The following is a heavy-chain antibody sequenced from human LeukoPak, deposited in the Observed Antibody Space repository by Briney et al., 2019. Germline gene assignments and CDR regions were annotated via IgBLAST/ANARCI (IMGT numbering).Heavy chain of an antibody. Sequence: GGSLRLSCAASGFTFSSYWMSWVRQAPGKGLEWVANIKQDGSEKYYVDSVKGRFTVSRDNAKNSLYLQMNSLRAEDTAVYYCARARAYIAAAGDYWGQGSLVTVCS. D-gene: IGHD6-13*01. CDR2: IKQDGSEK. J-gene: IGHJ4*02. CDR3: ARARAYIAAAGDY. V-gene: IGHV3-7*01. CDR1: GFTFSSYW.